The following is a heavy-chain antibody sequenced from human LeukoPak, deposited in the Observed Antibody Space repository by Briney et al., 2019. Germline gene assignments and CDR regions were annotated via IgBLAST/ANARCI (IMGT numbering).Heavy chain of an antibody. Sequence: GGSLRLSCAASGFTFSTYSMNWVRQAPGKGLEWVAYISSRSSATYYADSVKGRFTISRDNAKNSLYLQMNSLRDEDTAVYYCARGTGDPQRFDPWGQGTLATVSS. D-gene: IGHD4-17*01. CDR3: ARGTGDPQRFDP. J-gene: IGHJ5*02. CDR1: GFTFSTYS. CDR2: ISSRSSAT. V-gene: IGHV3-48*02.